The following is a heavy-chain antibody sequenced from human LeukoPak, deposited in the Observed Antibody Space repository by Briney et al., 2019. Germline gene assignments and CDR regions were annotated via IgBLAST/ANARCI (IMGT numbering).Heavy chain of an antibody. CDR1: GFTFSSYA. V-gene: IGHV3-23*01. J-gene: IGHJ4*02. CDR2: ISGSGGST. D-gene: IGHD3-22*01. Sequence: PGGSLRLSCAASGFTFSSYAMSWVRQAPGKGLEWVSAISGSGGSTYYADSVKGRFTISRDNSKNTLYLQMSSLRAEDTAVYYCAKDRGRYYDSNGYYWGYYIDSWGQGILVTVST. CDR3: AKDRGRYYDSNGYYWGYYIDS.